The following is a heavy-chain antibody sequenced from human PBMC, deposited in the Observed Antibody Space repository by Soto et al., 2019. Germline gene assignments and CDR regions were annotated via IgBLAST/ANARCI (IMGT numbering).Heavy chain of an antibody. Sequence: GGSLRLSCAASGFNFSSYAMSWVRQAPGKGLEWVSAISGSGGSTYYADSVKGRFTISRDNSKNTLYLQMNSLRAEDTAVYYCAKDNDILTGPSNYWGQGTLVTVSS. CDR3: AKDNDILTGPSNY. V-gene: IGHV3-23*01. CDR1: GFNFSSYA. CDR2: ISGSGGST. D-gene: IGHD3-9*01. J-gene: IGHJ4*02.